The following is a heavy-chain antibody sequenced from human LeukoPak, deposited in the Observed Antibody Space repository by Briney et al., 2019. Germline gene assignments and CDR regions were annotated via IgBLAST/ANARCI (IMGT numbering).Heavy chain of an antibody. CDR2: ISSHSRTI. J-gene: IGHJ4*02. V-gene: IGHV3-48*01. Sequence: PGGSLRLSCAASGFTVSSNYMSRVRQAPGKGLEWVSYISSHSRTIYYADSVKGRFTISRDNAKNSLFLQMDSLRAEDTAVYYCASLLRDILPFFDYWGQGTLVTVSS. CDR1: GFTVSSNY. CDR3: ASLLRDILPFFDY.